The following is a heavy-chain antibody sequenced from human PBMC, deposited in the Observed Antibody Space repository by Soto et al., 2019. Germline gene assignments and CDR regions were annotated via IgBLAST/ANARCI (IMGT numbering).Heavy chain of an antibody. V-gene: IGHV4-34*01. Sequence: QVQLQQWGAGLLKPSETLSLTCTVYGGSFSGHYWSWIRQPPGKGLEWIGEIKRSGSPNYNPSLKSRVSILLETSENQFSLKLSSVTTAATAVSYCARVFRQWLEDSGPEERRPRPRSNYYYAVDVWGHGTTVTVSS. CDR1: GGSFSGHY. CDR2: IKRSGSP. CDR3: ARVFRQWLEDSGPEERRPRPRSNYYYAVDV. D-gene: IGHD6-19*01. J-gene: IGHJ6*02.